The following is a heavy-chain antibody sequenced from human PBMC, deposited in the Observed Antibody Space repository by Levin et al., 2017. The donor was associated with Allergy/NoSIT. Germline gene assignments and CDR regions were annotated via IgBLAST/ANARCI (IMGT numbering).Heavy chain of an antibody. J-gene: IGHJ3*02. CDR3: ARTVSGAFDM. CDR1: GFTFSSYA. Sequence: GESLKISCAASGFTFSSYAMSWVRQAPGKGLEWVSAISGSGGATYYADSVKGRFTISRDNSKNTLYVQINSLRAEDTAVYYCARTVSGAFDMWGQGTMVTVS. D-gene: IGHD1-1*01. CDR2: ISGSGGAT. V-gene: IGHV3-23*01.